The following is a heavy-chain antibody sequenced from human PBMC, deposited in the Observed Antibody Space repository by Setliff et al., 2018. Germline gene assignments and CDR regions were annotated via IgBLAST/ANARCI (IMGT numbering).Heavy chain of an antibody. CDR3: ARTGTYRYFDY. V-gene: IGHV4-39*01. D-gene: IGHD1-1*01. CDR1: GGSISSGVYY. J-gene: IGHJ4*02. Sequence: PSETLSLTCTVSGGSISSGVYYWAWIRQPPGKGLEWIGRIYYRGDTYYNASLKSRLTLSVGTSKNQVSLNLRSVTAADTAVYYCARTGTYRYFDYWGQGTQVTVSS. CDR2: IYYRGDT.